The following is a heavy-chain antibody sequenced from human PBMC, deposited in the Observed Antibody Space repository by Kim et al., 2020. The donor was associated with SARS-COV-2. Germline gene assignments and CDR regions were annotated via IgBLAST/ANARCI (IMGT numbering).Heavy chain of an antibody. CDR1: GFTFTSSA. J-gene: IGHJ6*01. CDR2: IVVGSGNT. V-gene: IGHV1-58*01. D-gene: IGHD3-10*01. Sequence: SVKVSCKASGFTFTSSAVQWVRQARGQRLEWIGRIVVGSGNTNHAQKFQERVTITRDMSTSTAYMELSSLRSEDTAVYDCAADPFGSGLYYYYYGMDVW. CDR3: AADPFGSGLYYYYYGMDV.